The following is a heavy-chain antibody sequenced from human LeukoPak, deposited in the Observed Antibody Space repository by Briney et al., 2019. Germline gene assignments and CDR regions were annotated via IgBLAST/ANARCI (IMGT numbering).Heavy chain of an antibody. CDR3: ARAPGYCSGGSCYDY. CDR2: VSSDGNKR. V-gene: IGHV3-30-3*01. D-gene: IGHD2-15*01. CDR1: GFSFRTFA. Sequence: GGSLRLSCAASGFSFRTFAMHWVRQGPGKELEWLAIVSSDGNKRYYADSVRGRFTVSRDNSKNTVYLQMKSLRADDTALYYCARAPGYCSGGSCYDYWGQGTLVTVSS. J-gene: IGHJ4*02.